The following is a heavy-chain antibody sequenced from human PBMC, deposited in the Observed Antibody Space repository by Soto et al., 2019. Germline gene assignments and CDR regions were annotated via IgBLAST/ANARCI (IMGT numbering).Heavy chain of an antibody. CDR2: IYYSGST. J-gene: IGHJ4*02. D-gene: IGHD3-22*01. CDR3: ASKGGSYYDSSGYYPQSDY. CDR1: GGSISSSSYY. Sequence: PSETLSLTCTVSGGSISSSSYYWGWIRQPPGKGLEWIGSIYYSGSTYYNPSLKSRVTISVDTSKNQFSLKLSSVTAADTAVYYCASKGGSYYDSSGYYPQSDYWGQGTLVTVSS. V-gene: IGHV4-39*01.